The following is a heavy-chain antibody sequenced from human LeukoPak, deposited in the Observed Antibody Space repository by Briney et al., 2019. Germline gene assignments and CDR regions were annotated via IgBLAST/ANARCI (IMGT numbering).Heavy chain of an antibody. Sequence: ASVKVSCKASGYTFTGYYMHWLRHAPGQGLEWMGRINPNSGGTNYAQKFQGRVTMTRDTSISTAYMELSRLRSDDTALYYCARCPITIFGVVITKNWFDPWGQGTLVTVSS. J-gene: IGHJ5*02. D-gene: IGHD3-3*01. CDR2: INPNSGGT. V-gene: IGHV1-2*06. CDR1: GYTFTGYY. CDR3: ARCPITIFGVVITKNWFDP.